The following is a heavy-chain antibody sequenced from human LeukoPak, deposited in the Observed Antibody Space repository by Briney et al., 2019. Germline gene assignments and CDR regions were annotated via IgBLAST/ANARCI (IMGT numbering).Heavy chain of an antibody. D-gene: IGHD2-2*01. CDR3: ASSTSGRGDFDY. CDR2: LNHSEST. Sequence: SETLSLTCTVYGGSFSGYYWSWIRQPPGKGLEWIGDLNHSESTNYNPSLKSRVTISLDTSKNHFSLKLSSVTAADTAVYYCASSTSGRGDFDYWGQGTLVTVSS. J-gene: IGHJ4*02. V-gene: IGHV4-34*01. CDR1: GGSFSGYY.